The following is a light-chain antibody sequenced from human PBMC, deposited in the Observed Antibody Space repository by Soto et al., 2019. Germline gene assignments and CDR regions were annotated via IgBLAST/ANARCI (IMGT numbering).Light chain of an antibody. CDR3: QQYHTSSIT. V-gene: IGKV1-5*01. J-gene: IGKJ5*01. CDR1: QTISSW. Sequence: YVGDRVTITSRASQTISSWLAWYQQKPGKAPNLLIYDASTLERGVPSRFSGTGSGTEFTLTIDRLQPDDFATYYCQQYHTSSITFGQGTRLEI. CDR2: DAS.